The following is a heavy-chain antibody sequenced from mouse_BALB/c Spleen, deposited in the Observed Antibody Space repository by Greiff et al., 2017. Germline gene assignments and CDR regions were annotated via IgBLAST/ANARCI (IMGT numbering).Heavy chain of an antibody. CDR2: ISTYYGNT. J-gene: IGHJ4*01. D-gene: IGHD2-1*01. V-gene: IGHV1-67*01. CDR1: GYTFTDYV. CDR3: AREGGNYEYYYAMDY. Sequence: QVQLQQSGPELVRPGASVKISCKGSGYTFTDYVMHWVKQSHAKSLEWIGVISTYYGNTNYNQKFKGKATMTVDKSSSTAYMELASLTSDDSAVYSCAREGGNYEYYYAMDYWGQGTSVTVSS.